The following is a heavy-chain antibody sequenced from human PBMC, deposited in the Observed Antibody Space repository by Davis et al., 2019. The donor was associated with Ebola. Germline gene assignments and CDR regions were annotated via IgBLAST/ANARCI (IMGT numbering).Heavy chain of an antibody. V-gene: IGHV4-34*01. J-gene: IGHJ4*02. Sequence: PSETLSLTCAVYGGSFSGYYWSWIRQPPGKGLEWIGEINHSGSTNYNPSLKSRVTISVDTSKNQFSLKLSSVTAADTAVYYCARDQTGTLDYWGQGTLVTVSS. CDR2: INHSGST. D-gene: IGHD1-1*01. CDR1: GGSFSGYY. CDR3: ARDQTGTLDY.